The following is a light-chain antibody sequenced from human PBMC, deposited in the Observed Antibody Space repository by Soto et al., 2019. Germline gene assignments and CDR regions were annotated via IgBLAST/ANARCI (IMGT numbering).Light chain of an antibody. CDR2: VAS. Sequence: EIVLTQSPGTLSLSPGDRATLSCRASQSVSSNYLAWYQQKPGQAPRLLIHVASIRATGIPDRFSGSGSGADFTLTIRRLEPEDFAVYYCQQYGSSPRTFGQGTKVEIK. CDR3: QQYGSSPRT. V-gene: IGKV3-20*01. J-gene: IGKJ1*01. CDR1: QSVSSNY.